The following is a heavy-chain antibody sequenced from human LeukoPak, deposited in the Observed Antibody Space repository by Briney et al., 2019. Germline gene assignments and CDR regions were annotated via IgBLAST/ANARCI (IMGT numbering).Heavy chain of an antibody. CDR2: ISSSSSYI. CDR3: ASTDSSGYYYH. J-gene: IGHJ5*02. Sequence: PGGSLRLSCTASGFTFSSYSMNWVRQAPGKGLQWVSSISSSSSYIYYADSVKGRFTISRDNAKNSLYLQMNSLRAEDTAVYYCASTDSSGYYYHWAQGTLVTVSS. CDR1: GFTFSSYS. V-gene: IGHV3-21*03. D-gene: IGHD3-22*01.